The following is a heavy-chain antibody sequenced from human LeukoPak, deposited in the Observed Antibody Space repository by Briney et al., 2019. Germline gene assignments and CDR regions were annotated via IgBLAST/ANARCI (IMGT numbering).Heavy chain of an antibody. J-gene: IGHJ4*02. CDR1: GFTFSSYA. CDR3: AKGDIVYYDYYFDY. V-gene: IGHV3-23*01. Sequence: GESLKISCAASGFTFSSYAMSWVRQAPGKGLEWVSAISGSGGSTYYADSVKGRFTISRDNSKNTLYLQMNSLRAEDTAVYYCAKGDIVYYDYYFDYWGQGTLVTVSS. CDR2: ISGSGGST. D-gene: IGHD2-15*01.